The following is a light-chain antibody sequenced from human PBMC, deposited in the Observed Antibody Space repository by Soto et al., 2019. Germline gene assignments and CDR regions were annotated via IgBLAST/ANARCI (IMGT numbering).Light chain of an antibody. V-gene: IGKV1-5*01. CDR1: QSISSW. CDR3: QEYNSYSWT. Sequence: DIQMTQFPSTLSASVGDRVTITCRASQSISSWLAWYQQKPGKAPKLLIYDASSLENGVPPRFSGSGSGTEFTLTISSLQPDDFATYYCQEYNSYSWTFGQGTKVDIK. CDR2: DAS. J-gene: IGKJ1*01.